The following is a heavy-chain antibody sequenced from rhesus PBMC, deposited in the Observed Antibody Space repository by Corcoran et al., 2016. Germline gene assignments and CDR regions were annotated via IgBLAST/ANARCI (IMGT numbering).Heavy chain of an antibody. Sequence: QLQLQESGPGLVKPSETLSLTFAVSGGSISSNYWNWIRHSPGKGLGCNGRFSGSGGGPAYNHSIQSRVTISTDTSKNQFSMKLSSMTAADTAVYYCARHPWGDYGYFDFWGQGALVTVSS. V-gene: IGHV4-173*01. D-gene: IGHD3-34*01. J-gene: IGHJ1*01. CDR1: GGSISSNY. CDR2: FSGSGGGP. CDR3: ARHPWGDYGYFDF.